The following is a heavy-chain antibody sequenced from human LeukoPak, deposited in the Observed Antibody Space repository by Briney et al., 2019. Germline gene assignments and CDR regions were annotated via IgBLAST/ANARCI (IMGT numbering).Heavy chain of an antibody. CDR1: GYTFTGYY. V-gene: IGHV1-2*02. J-gene: IGHJ4*02. Sequence: ASVKVSCKASGYTFTGYYMHWVRQAPGQRLEWMGWINPNSGGTNYAQKFQGRVTMNRDTSSSTAYMELSRLRSDDTAVYYCARGVPAAIYGVVYWGQGTLVTVSS. CDR2: INPNSGGT. CDR3: ARGVPAAIYGVVY. D-gene: IGHD2-2*01.